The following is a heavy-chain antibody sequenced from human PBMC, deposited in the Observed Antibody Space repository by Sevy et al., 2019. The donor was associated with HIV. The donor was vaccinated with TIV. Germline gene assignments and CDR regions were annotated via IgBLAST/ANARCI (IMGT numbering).Heavy chain of an antibody. Sequence: GESLKISCAASGFTFSSYAMSWVRQAPGKGLEWVSVISGNGGYTYYADSVKGRFTISRDTSKNTLYLQMNSVRAEDTAVYYCAKGSTSSSEVGYFDYWGQGTLVTVSS. CDR3: AKGSTSSSEVGYFDY. CDR2: ISGNGGYT. CDR1: GFTFSSYA. V-gene: IGHV3-23*01. J-gene: IGHJ4*02. D-gene: IGHD2-2*01.